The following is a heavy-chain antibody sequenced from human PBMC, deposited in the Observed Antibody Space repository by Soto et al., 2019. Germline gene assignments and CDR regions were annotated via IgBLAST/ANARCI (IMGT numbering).Heavy chain of an antibody. J-gene: IGHJ4*02. CDR2: ITGSGSST. D-gene: IGHD2-15*01. CDR1: GFTFSSYA. CDR3: AKRRGAGGHFDY. V-gene: IGHV3-23*01. Sequence: PGGSLRLSCAASGFTFSSYAMNWVRQAPGKGLEWVSTITGSGSSTYYADFVKGRFSISRDNSKNTVYLQMNSLTAEDTAVYFCAKRRGAGGHFDYWGQGALVTVSS.